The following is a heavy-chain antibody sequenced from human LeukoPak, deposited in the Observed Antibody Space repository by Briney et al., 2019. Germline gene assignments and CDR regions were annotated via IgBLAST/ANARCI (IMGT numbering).Heavy chain of an antibody. Sequence: PGGSLRLSCAASGFTFSSYSMNWVRQAPGKGLEWVSSISSSSSYIYYADSVKGRFTISRNNSKNTLYLQMNSLRAEDTAVYYCARDLSYYDSSGYHHYFDYWGQGTLVTVSS. CDR2: ISSSSSYI. CDR3: ARDLSYYDSSGYHHYFDY. D-gene: IGHD3-22*01. CDR1: GFTFSSYS. V-gene: IGHV3-21*01. J-gene: IGHJ4*02.